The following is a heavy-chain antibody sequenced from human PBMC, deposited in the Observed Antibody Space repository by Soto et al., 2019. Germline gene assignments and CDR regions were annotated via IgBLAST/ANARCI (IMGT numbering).Heavy chain of an antibody. CDR3: SRDVDFGEEDV. CDR1: GSSVSSGSHY. CDR2: ISSSGGT. J-gene: IGHJ6*02. Sequence: SETLSLTCTVPGSSVSSGSHYWTWIRQPPGKGLEWIGYISSSGGTNYSPSLKSRDTISLDTSKNQFSLILSPVTAADTAVYYCSRDVDFGEEDVWGQGTTVTSP. D-gene: IGHD4-17*01. V-gene: IGHV4-61*01.